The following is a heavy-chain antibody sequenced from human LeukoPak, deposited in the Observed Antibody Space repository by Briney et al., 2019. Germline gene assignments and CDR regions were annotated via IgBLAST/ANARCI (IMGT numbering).Heavy chain of an antibody. CDR1: GASPY. D-gene: IGHD3-10*01. Sequence: PSETLSLTCTVSGASPYWTWIRQPPGKGLEWIGYIYSTTGTTNSNPSLKSRVTMSLDTSKNNLSLKLSAVTAADTAVYYCARGYGWFDPWGQGILVIVSS. V-gene: IGHV4-4*09. CDR2: IYSTTGTT. CDR3: ARGYGWFDP. J-gene: IGHJ5*02.